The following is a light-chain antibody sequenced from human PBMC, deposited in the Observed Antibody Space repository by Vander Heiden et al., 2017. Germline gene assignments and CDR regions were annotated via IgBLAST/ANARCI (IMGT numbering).Light chain of an antibody. V-gene: IGKV3-20*01. J-gene: IGKJ4*01. CDR2: GAS. CDR1: QSVSSSY. CDR3: QRDGSSPQS. Sequence: DIVLTQSPGTLSLSPGERATLSCRASQSVSSSYLAWYQQKPGQAPRLLIYGASSSATGIPDTFSGSGSGTDFTLTMSILEPEDFAVYYCQRDGSSPQSFGGGTKVXIK.